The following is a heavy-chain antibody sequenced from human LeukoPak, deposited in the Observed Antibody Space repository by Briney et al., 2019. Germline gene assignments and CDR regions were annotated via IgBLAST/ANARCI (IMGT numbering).Heavy chain of an antibody. CDR1: GFTFSSYW. Sequence: GGSLRLSCAASGFTFSSYWMSWVRQAPGKGLEWVANTKQDGSEKYYVDSVKGRFTISRDNAKNSLYLQMNSLRAEDTAVYYCARRGYSYLYYFDYWGQGTLVTVSS. CDR2: TKQDGSEK. CDR3: ARRGYSYLYYFDY. V-gene: IGHV3-7*01. J-gene: IGHJ4*02. D-gene: IGHD5-18*01.